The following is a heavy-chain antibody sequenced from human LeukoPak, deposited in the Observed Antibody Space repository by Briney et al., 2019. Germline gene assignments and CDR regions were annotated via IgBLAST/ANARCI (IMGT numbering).Heavy chain of an antibody. J-gene: IGHJ3*02. D-gene: IGHD4-23*01. CDR2: IYYSGST. CDR1: GDSISSSSYY. Sequence: SETLSLTCTVSGDSISSSSYYWGWIRQPPGKELEWIGSIYYSGSTYYNPSLNSRVTISVDTSKNQFSLKLSSVTAADTAVYYCARDYLGGNPDVFDIWGQGTMVTVSS. V-gene: IGHV4-39*07. CDR3: ARDYLGGNPDVFDI.